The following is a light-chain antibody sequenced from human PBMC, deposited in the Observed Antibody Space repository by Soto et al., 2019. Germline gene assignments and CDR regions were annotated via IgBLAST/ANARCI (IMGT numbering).Light chain of an antibody. J-gene: IGLJ2*01. Sequence: QSALTQPASVSGSPGQSITISCTGTSSDVGNYNLVSWYQQHPGKAPKLMIYEDTKRPSGVSNRFSGSKSGNTASLTISGLQAEDEADYSCCSYAPSTTIKTFGGGTKLTVL. CDR1: SSDVGNYNL. CDR3: CSYAPSTTIKT. V-gene: IGLV2-23*01. CDR2: EDT.